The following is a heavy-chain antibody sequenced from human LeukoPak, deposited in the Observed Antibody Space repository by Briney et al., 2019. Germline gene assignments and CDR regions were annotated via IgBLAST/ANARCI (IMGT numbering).Heavy chain of an antibody. Sequence: GGSLRLSCAASGFTFSTYSMNWVRQAPGKGLEWVSYISSSSSTIYYADSVKGRFTISRDNAKNSLYLQMNSLRAEDTAVYYCARGSTYYDSSGQVPFDYWGQGTLVTVAS. CDR1: GFTFSTYS. V-gene: IGHV3-48*01. CDR3: ARGSTYYDSSGQVPFDY. J-gene: IGHJ4*02. CDR2: ISSSSSTI. D-gene: IGHD3-22*01.